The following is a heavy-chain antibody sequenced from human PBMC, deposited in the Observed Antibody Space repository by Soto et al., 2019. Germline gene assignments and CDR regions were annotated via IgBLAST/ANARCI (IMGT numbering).Heavy chain of an antibody. Sequence: PSETLSLTCTVSGGSISSSSYYWGRIRQPPGKGLEWIGSIYYSGSTYYNPSLKNRVTISVDTSKNQFSLKLSSVTAADTAVYYFARRPYCSGGSCSLYGMDVWGQGTTVTVSS. J-gene: IGHJ6*02. CDR2: IYYSGST. CDR3: ARRPYCSGGSCSLYGMDV. V-gene: IGHV4-39*01. CDR1: GGSISSSSYY. D-gene: IGHD2-15*01.